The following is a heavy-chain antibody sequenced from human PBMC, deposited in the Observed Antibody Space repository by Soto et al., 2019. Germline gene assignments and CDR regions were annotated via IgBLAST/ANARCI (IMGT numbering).Heavy chain of an antibody. J-gene: IGHJ5*02. V-gene: IGHV4-61*01. CDR2: IYYSGST. Sequence: SETLSLTCTVSGGSVSSGSYYWSWIRQPPGKGLEWIGYIYYSGSTNYNPSLKSRVTISVDTSKNQFSLKLSSVTAADTAVYYCARDGESGIAAAGPTWGQGTLVTVSS. CDR3: ARDGESGIAAAGPT. D-gene: IGHD6-13*01. CDR1: GGSVSSGSYY.